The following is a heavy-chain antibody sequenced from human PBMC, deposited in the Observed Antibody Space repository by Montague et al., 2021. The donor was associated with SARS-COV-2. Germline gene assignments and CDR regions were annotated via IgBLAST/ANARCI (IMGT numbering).Heavy chain of an antibody. J-gene: IGHJ4*02. CDR1: GDSISSREYY. V-gene: IGHV4-39*01. CDR2: IYDSGST. D-gene: IGHD3-16*01. CDR3: ARRPRYLQNGFGI. Sequence: SETLSLTCTVSGDSISSREYYWGWIRQPPGKGLEWIGNIYDSGSTYYNPSLKSRVTISVDTSKNQFSLKLSSVTAADTAVYYCARRPRYLQNGFGIWGQGTLGTVSS.